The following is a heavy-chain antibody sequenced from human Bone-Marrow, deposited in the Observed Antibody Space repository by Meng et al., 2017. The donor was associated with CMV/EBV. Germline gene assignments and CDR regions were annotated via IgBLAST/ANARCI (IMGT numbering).Heavy chain of an antibody. Sequence: GESLKISCAASGFTFSSYWTSWVRQAPGKGLEWVANIKQDGSEKYYVDSVKGRFTISRDNAKNSLYLQMNSLTVDDTAVYYCALMAYSSSSGSFDIWGQGTMVTVSS. CDR2: IKQDGSEK. D-gene: IGHD6-6*01. J-gene: IGHJ3*02. V-gene: IGHV3-7*01. CDR3: ALMAYSSSSGSFDI. CDR1: GFTFSSYW.